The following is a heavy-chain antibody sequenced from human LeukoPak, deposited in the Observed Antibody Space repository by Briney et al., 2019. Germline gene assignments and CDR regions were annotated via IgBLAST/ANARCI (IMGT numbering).Heavy chain of an antibody. J-gene: IGHJ6*03. CDR2: IYYSGSS. Sequence: SETLSLTCTVSGGSISSYYWSWIRQPPGKGLEWLGYIYYSGSSNYSPSLKSRVTMSADTSKNQFSLKLSSVTAADTAVYYCARVPRSYYYYYYMDVWGKGTTVTVSS. V-gene: IGHV4-59*01. CDR3: ARVPRSYYYYYYMDV. CDR1: GGSISSYY.